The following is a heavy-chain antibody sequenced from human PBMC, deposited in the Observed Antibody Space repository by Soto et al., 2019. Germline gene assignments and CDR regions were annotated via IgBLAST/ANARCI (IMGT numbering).Heavy chain of an antibody. D-gene: IGHD5-18*01. V-gene: IGHV5-10-1*01. CDR3: ARRVTAHWDYGMDV. Sequence: GESLKISCKGSGYSFTSYWISWVRQMPGKGLEWMGRIDPSDSYTNYNPSFQGHVTISADKSISTAYLQWSSLKASDTAMYYCARRVTAHWDYGMDVWGQGTTVTVSS. CDR2: IDPSDSYT. J-gene: IGHJ6*02. CDR1: GYSFTSYW.